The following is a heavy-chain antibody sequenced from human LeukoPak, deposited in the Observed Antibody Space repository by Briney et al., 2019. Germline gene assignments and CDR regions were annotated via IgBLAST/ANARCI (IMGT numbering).Heavy chain of an antibody. D-gene: IGHD6-13*01. CDR2: IKQDGSEK. V-gene: IGHV3-7*03. Sequence: GGSLRLSCAASEFTFNNYWMSWVRQAPGKGLEWVANIKQDGSEKYYVDSVKGRFTISRDNAKNSLYLQMNSLRAEDTAVYYCARWYSNTWHLDYWGQGTLVTVSS. J-gene: IGHJ4*02. CDR1: EFTFNNYW. CDR3: ARWYSNTWHLDY.